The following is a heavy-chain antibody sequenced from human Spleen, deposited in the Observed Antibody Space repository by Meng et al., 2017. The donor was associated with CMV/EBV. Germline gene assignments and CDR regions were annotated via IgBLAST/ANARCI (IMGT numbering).Heavy chain of an antibody. J-gene: IGHJ4*02. CDR2: IKQNGSEK. Sequence: GESLKISCAASGFTFSSYSMNWVRQAPGKGLEWVANIKQNGSEKYYVDSVKGRFTIFRDNAKNSLYLQMSSVRAEDTAVYYCARATTAVVPAAVSYWGQGTLVTVSS. D-gene: IGHD2-2*01. CDR1: GFTFSSYS. V-gene: IGHV3-7*01. CDR3: ARATTAVVPAAVSY.